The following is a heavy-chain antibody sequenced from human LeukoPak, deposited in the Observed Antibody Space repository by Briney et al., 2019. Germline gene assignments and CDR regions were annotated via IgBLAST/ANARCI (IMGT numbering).Heavy chain of an antibody. CDR3: ARKPAARGWFDP. CDR2: IYYSGDI. V-gene: IGHV4-28*05. J-gene: IGHJ5*02. CDR1: GYSISSDNW. Sequence: PSETLSLTCTVSGYSISSDNWWGWIRQPPGEGLECIGYIYYSGDIYYNPSLKSRVTMSVDTSRNQFSLKLSSVTAVDTAVYFCARKPAARGWFDPWGQGTLVTVSS. D-gene: IGHD2-2*01.